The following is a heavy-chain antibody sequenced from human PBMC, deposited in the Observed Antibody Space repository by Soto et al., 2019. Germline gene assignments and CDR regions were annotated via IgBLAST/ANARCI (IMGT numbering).Heavy chain of an antibody. J-gene: IGHJ6*02. CDR1: GFTFRSFT. Sequence: PGGSLRLSCAASGFTFRSFTMNWVRQAPGKGLEWVSTISSNSAYIYYTDALRGRFTISRDNAKNSLHLQMNSLRAEDTAVYYCARDHKGGYYYYGMDVWGQGTTVTVSS. CDR2: ISSNSAYI. V-gene: IGHV3-21*01. CDR3: ARDHKGGYYYYGMDV.